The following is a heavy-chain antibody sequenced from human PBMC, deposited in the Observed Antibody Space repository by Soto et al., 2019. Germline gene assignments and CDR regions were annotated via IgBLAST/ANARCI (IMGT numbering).Heavy chain of an antibody. D-gene: IGHD3-22*01. V-gene: IGHV3-74*01. CDR2: INSDGSST. CDR3: ARAKVVVTPNVY. Sequence: SLRLSCAASGFTFSSYWMHWVRQAPGKGLVWVSRINSDGSSTSYADSVKGRFTISRDNAKNTLYLQMNSLRAEDTAVYYCARAKVVVTPNVYWGQGTLVTVSS. J-gene: IGHJ4*02. CDR1: GFTFSSYW.